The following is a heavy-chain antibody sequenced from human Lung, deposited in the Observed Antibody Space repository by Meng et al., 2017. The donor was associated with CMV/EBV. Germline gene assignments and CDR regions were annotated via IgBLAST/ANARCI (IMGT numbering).Heavy chain of an antibody. Sequence: ESXKISCAASGFTFSSYSMNWVRQAPGKGLEWVSYISSSSSTIYYADSVKGRFTISRDNAKNSLYLQMNSLRAEDTAVYYCARKVPCDDWGQGTLVNGYS. CDR2: ISSSSSTI. CDR1: GFTFSSYS. J-gene: IGHJ4*02. CDR3: ARKVPCDD. V-gene: IGHV3-48*04.